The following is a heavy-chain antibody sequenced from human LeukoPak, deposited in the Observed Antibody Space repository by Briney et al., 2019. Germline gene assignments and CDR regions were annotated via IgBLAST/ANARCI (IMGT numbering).Heavy chain of an antibody. CDR2: INPSGGST. V-gene: IGHV1-46*01. CDR3: ARARYTSSDSGPVFDY. CDR1: GYTFTSYY. Sequence: ASVKVSCKASGYTFTSYYMHWVRQAPGQGLEWMGIINPSGGSTSYAQKFQGRVTMTRDTSTSTVYMELSSLRSEDTAVYYCARARYTSSDSGPVFDYWGQGTLVTVSS. J-gene: IGHJ4*02. D-gene: IGHD6-13*01.